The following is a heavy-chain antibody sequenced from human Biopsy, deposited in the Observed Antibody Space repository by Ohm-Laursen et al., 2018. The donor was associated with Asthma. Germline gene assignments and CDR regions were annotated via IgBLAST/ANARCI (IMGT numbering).Heavy chain of an antibody. CDR3: AAGRTSLQGESLI. CDR2: IVFARGAT. D-gene: IGHD2/OR15-2a*01. J-gene: IGHJ4*01. Sequence: GASVKVSCNASGVALSGYTFEWVRQARGLGLEWIAWIVFARGATNYAQNFQDRLTVTRDMSAGSVSMELRGLSSTDTAVYYCAAGRTSLQGESLIWGQGTLVSVSS. CDR1: GVALSGYT. V-gene: IGHV1-58*01.